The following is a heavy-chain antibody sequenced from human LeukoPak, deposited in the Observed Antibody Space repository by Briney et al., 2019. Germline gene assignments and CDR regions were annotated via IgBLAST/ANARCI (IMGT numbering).Heavy chain of an antibody. Sequence: GGSLRLSCAASGFTFSSYWMHWVRQAPGKGLVWVSRINSDGSSTSYADSVKGRFTISRDNAKNTLYLQMNSLRAEDTAVYYCARAGLRSAFDYWGQGTLVTVSS. CDR1: GFTFSSYW. CDR3: ARAGLRSAFDY. V-gene: IGHV3-74*01. CDR2: INSDGSST. J-gene: IGHJ4*02. D-gene: IGHD3-16*01.